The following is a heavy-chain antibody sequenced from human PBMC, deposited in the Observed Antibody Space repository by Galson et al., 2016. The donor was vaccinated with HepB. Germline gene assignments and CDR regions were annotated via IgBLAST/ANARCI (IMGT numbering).Heavy chain of an antibody. D-gene: IGHD3-22*01. CDR2: IGTGVSTM. J-gene: IGHJ5*02. Sequence: SLRLSCAASGFTFSDYYMSWLRQVPGKGLEWISYIGTGVSTMKYADSVKGRFTTSRDNAKNSVYLQMSSLRAEDTAVYYCARDYDTSGDYYVRWFDPWSQGTLVTVSS. V-gene: IGHV3-11*01. CDR3: ARDYDTSGDYYVRWFDP. CDR1: GFTFSDYY.